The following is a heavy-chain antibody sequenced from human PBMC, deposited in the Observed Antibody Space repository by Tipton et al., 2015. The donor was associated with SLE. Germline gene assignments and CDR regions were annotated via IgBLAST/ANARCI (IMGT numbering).Heavy chain of an antibody. J-gene: IGHJ6*03. CDR1: GGSISRYY. V-gene: IGHV4-59*08. CDR2: SYYSGIN. CDR3: AEGVRGHMDV. D-gene: IGHD3-10*01. Sequence: TLSLTCTVSGGSISRYYWCWIRQPPGKGLEWIWYSYYSGINNYNPSLKSRVTISVDTSKNQFSLKLSSVTASDTAVYYCAEGVRGHMDVWGKGTTVTVSS.